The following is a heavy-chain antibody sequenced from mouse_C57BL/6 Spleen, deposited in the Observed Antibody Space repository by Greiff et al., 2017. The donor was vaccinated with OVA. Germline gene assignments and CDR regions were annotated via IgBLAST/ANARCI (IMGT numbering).Heavy chain of an antibody. D-gene: IGHD2-1*01. J-gene: IGHJ1*03. CDR1: GYTFTSYT. CDR3: ARSGGNYYWYFDV. Sequence: QVQLKQSGAELARPGASVKMSCKASGYTFTSYTMHWVKQRPGQGLEWIGYINPSSGYTKYNQKFKDKATLTADKSSSTAYMQLSSLTSEDSAVYDCARSGGNYYWYFDVWGTGTTVTVSS. V-gene: IGHV1-4*01. CDR2: INPSSGYT.